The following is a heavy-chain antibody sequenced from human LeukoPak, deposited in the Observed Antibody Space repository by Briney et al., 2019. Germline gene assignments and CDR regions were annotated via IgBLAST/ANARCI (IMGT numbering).Heavy chain of an antibody. CDR2: INSDGSST. CDR1: GFTFSSYW. V-gene: IGHV3-74*01. CDR3: ARGPYFYYYMDV. Sequence: PGGSLRLSCAASGFTFSSYWMHWVRQAPGKGLVWVSRINSDGSSTSYADSVQGRFTISRDNAKNTLYLQMNSLRAEDTAVYYCARGPYFYYYMDVWGKGTTVTISS. J-gene: IGHJ6*03.